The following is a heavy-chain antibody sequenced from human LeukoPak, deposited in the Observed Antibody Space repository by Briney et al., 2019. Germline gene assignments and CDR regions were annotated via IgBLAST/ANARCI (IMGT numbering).Heavy chain of an antibody. J-gene: IGHJ4*02. Sequence: ASVKVSCKASGYTFTGYYMHWVRQAPGQGLEWMGWINPNSGGTNYAQKFQGRVTMTTDTSISTTNMELSRLRSDDRAVKYCSKDFSKRRLDYWGQGTLVTVSS. V-gene: IGHV1-2*02. CDR1: GYTFTGYY. CDR3: SKDFSKRRLDY. CDR2: INPNSGGT. D-gene: IGHD2-2*01.